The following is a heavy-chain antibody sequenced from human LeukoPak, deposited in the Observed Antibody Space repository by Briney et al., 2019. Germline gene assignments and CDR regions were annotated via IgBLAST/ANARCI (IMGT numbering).Heavy chain of an antibody. Sequence: SETLSLTCAVYGGSLSGYYWSWIRQPPGKGLEWIGEINHSGSTNYNPSLKSRVTISVDTSKNQFSLKLSSVTAADTAVYYCARWSGGSGSYHLGNYGMDVWGKGTTVTVSS. CDR1: GGSLSGYY. CDR2: INHSGST. D-gene: IGHD3-10*01. J-gene: IGHJ6*04. CDR3: ARWSGGSGSYHLGNYGMDV. V-gene: IGHV4-34*01.